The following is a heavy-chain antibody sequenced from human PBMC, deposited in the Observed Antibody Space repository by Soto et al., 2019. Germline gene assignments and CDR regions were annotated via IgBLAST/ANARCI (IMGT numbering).Heavy chain of an antibody. CDR1: GGTFSSYA. J-gene: IGHJ4*02. V-gene: IGHV1-69*13. CDR2: IIPIFGTA. D-gene: IGHD2-2*01. Sequence: SVKVSCKASGGTFSSYAISWVRQAPGQGLEWMGGIIPIFGTANYAQKFQGRVTITADESTSTAYMELSSLRSEDTAVYYCARDLFKCIGTSCYRFAYFDYWGQGTLVTVSS. CDR3: ARDLFKCIGTSCYRFAYFDY.